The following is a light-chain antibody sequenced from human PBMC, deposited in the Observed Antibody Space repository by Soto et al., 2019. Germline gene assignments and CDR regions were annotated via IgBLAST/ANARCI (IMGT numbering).Light chain of an antibody. V-gene: IGKV4-1*01. Sequence: IVMTQSPDSLAVSLGERATINFKSSQSVLYSSNNKNYLAWYQQKPGQPPKLLIYWASTRESGVPDRFSGSGSGTDFTLTISSLQAEDVAVYYCQQYYTTPRTFGQGTKVEIK. CDR1: QSVLYSSNNKNY. CDR3: QQYYTTPRT. J-gene: IGKJ1*01. CDR2: WAS.